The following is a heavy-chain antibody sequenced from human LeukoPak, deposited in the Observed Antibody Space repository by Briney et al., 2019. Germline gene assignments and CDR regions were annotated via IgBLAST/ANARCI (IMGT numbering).Heavy chain of an antibody. J-gene: IGHJ4*02. D-gene: IGHD3-22*01. V-gene: IGHV1-2*06. Sequence: GASVKVSCKASGYTFTGYCMHWVRQAPGQGLEWMGRINPNSGGTNYAQKFQGRVTMTRDTSISTAYMELSRLRSDDTAVYYCVTYYYDSSGYNAAYWGQGTLVTVSS. CDR3: VTYYYDSSGYNAAY. CDR1: GYTFTGYC. CDR2: INPNSGGT.